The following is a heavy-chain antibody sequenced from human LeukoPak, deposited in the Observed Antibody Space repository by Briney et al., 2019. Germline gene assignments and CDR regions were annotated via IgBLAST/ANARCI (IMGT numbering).Heavy chain of an antibody. V-gene: IGHV3-30*02. D-gene: IGHD6-13*01. CDR3: AKGIAAADFNWFDP. CDR2: IRYDGSNK. J-gene: IGHJ5*02. Sequence: GGSLRLSCAASGFTFSSYGMHWVRQAPGKGLGWVAFIRYDGSNKYYADSVKGRFTISRDNSKNTLYLQMNSLRAEDTAVYYCAKGIAAADFNWFDPWGQGTRVTVSS. CDR1: GFTFSSYG.